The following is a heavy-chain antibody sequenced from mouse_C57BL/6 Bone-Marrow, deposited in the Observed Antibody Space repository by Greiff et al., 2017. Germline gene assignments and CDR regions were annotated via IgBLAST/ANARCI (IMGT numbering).Heavy chain of an antibody. Sequence: ESGPGLVKPSQSLSLTCSVTGYSITSGYYWNWIRQFPGNKLEWMGYISYDGSNNYNPSLKNRISITRDTSKNQFFLKLNSVTTEDTATYYCARENGYYVWFAYWGQGTLVTVSA. CDR2: ISYDGSN. V-gene: IGHV3-6*01. J-gene: IGHJ3*01. CDR1: GYSITSGYY. D-gene: IGHD2-3*01. CDR3: ARENGYYVWFAY.